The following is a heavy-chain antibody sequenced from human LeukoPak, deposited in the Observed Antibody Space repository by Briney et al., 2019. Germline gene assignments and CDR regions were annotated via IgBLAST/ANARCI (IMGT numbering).Heavy chain of an antibody. D-gene: IGHD6-19*01. J-gene: IGHJ5*02. CDR2: INPNSGGT. V-gene: IGHV1-2*02. CDR3: ARGWVEVIAVAGTLPLVWFDP. CDR1: GYTFTGYY. Sequence: GASVKVSCKASGYTFTGYYMHWVRQAPGQGLEWMGWINPNSGGTNYAQKFQGRVTMTRDTSISTAYMELSRLRSDDTAVYYCARGWVEVIAVAGTLPLVWFDPWGQGTLVTVSS.